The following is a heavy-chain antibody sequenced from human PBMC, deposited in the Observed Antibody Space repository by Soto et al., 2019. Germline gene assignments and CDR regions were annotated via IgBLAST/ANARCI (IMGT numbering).Heavy chain of an antibody. J-gene: IGHJ4*02. CDR3: AKDATSSSGWYAVPVFDY. D-gene: IGHD6-19*01. V-gene: IGHV3-23*01. CDR2: ISGSGGST. CDR1: GFTFSSYA. Sequence: GGSLRLSCAASGFTFSSYAMSWVRQAPGKGLEWVSAISGSGGSTYYADSVKGRFTISRDNSKNTLYLQMNSLRAEDTAVYYCAKDATSSSGWYAVPVFDYWGQGTLVTVSS.